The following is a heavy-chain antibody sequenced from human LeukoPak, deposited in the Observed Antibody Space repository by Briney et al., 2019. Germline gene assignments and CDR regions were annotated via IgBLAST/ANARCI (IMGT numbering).Heavy chain of an antibody. J-gene: IGHJ4*02. D-gene: IGHD3-10*01. CDR2: MYYSGST. CDR3: ARVRGSGSYYGGFIDY. CDR1: GGSISSGGYY. Sequence: SETLSLTCTVSGGSISSGGYYWSWIRQHPGKGLEWIGYMYYSGSTYYNPSLKSRVTISVDTSKSQFSLKLSSVTAADTAVYYCARVRGSGSYYGGFIDYWGQGTLVTVSS. V-gene: IGHV4-31*03.